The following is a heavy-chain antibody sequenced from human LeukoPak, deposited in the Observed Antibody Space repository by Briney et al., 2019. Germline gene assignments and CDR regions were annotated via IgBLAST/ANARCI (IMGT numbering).Heavy chain of an antibody. Sequence: NPSETLSLTCTVSGGSISSYYWGWIRQPPGKGLEWIGYIYYSGSTNYNPSLKSRVTISVDTSKNQFSLKLSSVTAADTAVYYCARARRRVVPAAIEAFDIWGQGTMVTVSS. CDR2: IYYSGST. V-gene: IGHV4-59*01. D-gene: IGHD2-2*01. CDR1: GGSISSYY. J-gene: IGHJ3*02. CDR3: ARARRRVVPAAIEAFDI.